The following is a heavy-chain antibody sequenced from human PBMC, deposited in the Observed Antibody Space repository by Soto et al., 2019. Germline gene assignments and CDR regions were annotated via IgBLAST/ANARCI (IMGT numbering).Heavy chain of an antibody. CDR3: ARTRVSGYDLYYYGMDV. Sequence: SETLSLTCTVSGGSISSSSYYWGWIRQPPGKGLEWIGSISYSGSTYYNPSLKSRVTISVDTSKNQFSLKLSSVTAADTAVYYCARTRVSGYDLYYYGMDVWGQGTTVTVSS. J-gene: IGHJ6*02. CDR1: GGSISSSSYY. D-gene: IGHD5-12*01. CDR2: ISYSGST. V-gene: IGHV4-39*01.